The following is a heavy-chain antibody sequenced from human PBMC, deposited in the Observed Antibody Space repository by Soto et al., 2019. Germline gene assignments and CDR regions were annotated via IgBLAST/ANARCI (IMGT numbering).Heavy chain of an antibody. D-gene: IGHD3-9*01. Sequence: SETLSLTCAVSSGSISSSNWWSWVRQPPGKGLEWIGEINHSGSTNYNPSLKSRVTISVDTSKNQFSLKLSSVTAADTAVYYCARHRVLRYFDWLSWFDPWGQGTLVTVSS. CDR1: SGSISSSNW. CDR3: ARHRVLRYFDWLSWFDP. J-gene: IGHJ5*02. CDR2: INHSGST. V-gene: IGHV4-4*02.